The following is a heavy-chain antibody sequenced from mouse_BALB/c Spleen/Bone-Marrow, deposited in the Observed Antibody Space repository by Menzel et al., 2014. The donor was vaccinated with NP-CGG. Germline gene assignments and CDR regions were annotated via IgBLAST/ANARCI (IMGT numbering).Heavy chain of an antibody. D-gene: IGHD1-3*01. CDR2: INYSGFT. CDR3: AREDNYAFAY. V-gene: IGHV3-2*02. Sequence: EVHLVESGPGLVKPSQSLSLTCTVTGCSITSDYAWNWIRQFPGDKLEWMGYINYSGFTTYNPSLKSRISIIRDTPKNQFFLQLNSVTTEDTATYYCAREDNYAFAYWGQGTLVTVSA. CDR1: GCSITSDYA. J-gene: IGHJ3*01.